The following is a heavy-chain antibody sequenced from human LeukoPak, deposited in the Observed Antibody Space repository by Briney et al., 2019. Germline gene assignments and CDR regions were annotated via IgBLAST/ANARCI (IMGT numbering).Heavy chain of an antibody. CDR1: GGSFSGYY. CDR2: INHSGST. CDR3: ARGSFSRIAARRGAKTFDY. Sequence: SETLSLTCAVYGGSFSGYYWSWIRQPPGKGPEWIGEINHSGSTNYNPSLKSRVTISVDTSKNQFSLKLSSVTAADTAVYYCARGSFSRIAARRGAKTFDYWGQGTLVTVSS. J-gene: IGHJ4*02. D-gene: IGHD6-6*01. V-gene: IGHV4-34*01.